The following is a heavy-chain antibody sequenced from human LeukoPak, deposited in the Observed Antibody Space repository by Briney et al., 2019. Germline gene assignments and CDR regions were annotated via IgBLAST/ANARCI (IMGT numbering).Heavy chain of an antibody. J-gene: IGHJ4*02. CDR3: ARDVKYYGSGSYTDY. V-gene: IGHV1-18*01. Sequence: ASVKVSCKASGYTFTSYGISWVRQAPGQGLEWMGWISAYNGNTNYAQKLQGRVTMTTDTSTSTAYMELRSLRSDDTAVYYCARDVKYYGSGSYTDYWGQGTLVTVSS. D-gene: IGHD3-10*01. CDR2: ISAYNGNT. CDR1: GYTFTSYG.